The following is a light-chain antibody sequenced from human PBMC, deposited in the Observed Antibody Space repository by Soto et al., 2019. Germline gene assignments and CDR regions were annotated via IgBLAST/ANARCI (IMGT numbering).Light chain of an antibody. CDR1: QGVSTF. Sequence: DIQMTQSPSSLSASLGDRVTITCRASQGVSTFLAWFQQKPGKPPKSLIYFASSLQSGVPSRFSGGGSGTDFTLTINSLQPEDSATYYCQQYNVYPFTFGGGNKVEIK. V-gene: IGKV1-16*01. CDR2: FAS. CDR3: QQYNVYPFT. J-gene: IGKJ4*01.